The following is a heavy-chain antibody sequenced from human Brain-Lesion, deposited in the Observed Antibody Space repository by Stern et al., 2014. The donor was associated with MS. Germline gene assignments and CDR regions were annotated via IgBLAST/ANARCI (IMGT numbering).Heavy chain of an antibody. V-gene: IGHV3-74*02. CDR2: VNNDGRRT. J-gene: IGHJ5*01. Sequence: EMQLVESGGGLVQPGGSLRLSCAASGFTFSNYWMHWVRHAPGKGLVWFSRVNNDGRRTSYADSVKGRFTMSRDNAKNTLYLQMNSLRVEDTAIYYCARGERWFDSWGQGTLVTVSS. CDR3: ARGERWFDS. D-gene: IGHD3-10*01. CDR1: GFTFSNYW.